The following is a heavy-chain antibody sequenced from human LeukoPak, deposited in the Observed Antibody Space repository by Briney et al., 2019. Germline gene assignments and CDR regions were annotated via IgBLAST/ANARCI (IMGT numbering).Heavy chain of an antibody. CDR3: ARDGRTNGVCYPLGV. V-gene: IGHV1-2*06. CDR1: GYTFTGYY. J-gene: IGHJ6*04. Sequence: ASVKVSCKASGYTFTGYYMHWVRQAPGQGLEWMGRINPNSGGTNYAQKFQGRVTMTRDTSISTAYMELSRLRSDDTAVYYCARDGRTNGVCYPLGVGGKGTTVTVSS. D-gene: IGHD2-8*01. CDR2: INPNSGGT.